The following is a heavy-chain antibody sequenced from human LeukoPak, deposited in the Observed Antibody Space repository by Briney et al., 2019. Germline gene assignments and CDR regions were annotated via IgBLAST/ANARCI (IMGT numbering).Heavy chain of an antibody. CDR3: ARDAAYCSGGSCYSLYSIFDY. D-gene: IGHD2-15*01. CDR1: GFTVSSNY. J-gene: IGHJ4*02. Sequence: PGGSLRLSCASSGFTVSSNYMSWVRQAPGKGLEWVSVIYSGGSTYYADSMKGRFTISRDNSKNTLYLQMNSLRAEDTAVYYCARDAAYCSGGSCYSLYSIFDYWGQGTLVTVSS. CDR2: IYSGGST. V-gene: IGHV3-53*05.